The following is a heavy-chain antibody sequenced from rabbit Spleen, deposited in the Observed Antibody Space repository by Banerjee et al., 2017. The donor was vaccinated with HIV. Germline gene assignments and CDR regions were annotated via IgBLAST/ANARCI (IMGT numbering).Heavy chain of an antibody. J-gene: IGHJ4*01. CDR3: ARDSGSGHYIDVLFNL. CDR2: IYTGNGKT. V-gene: IGHV1S45*01. D-gene: IGHD1-1*01. Sequence: QEQLVESGGGLVQPGASLTLTCTASGFSFNVNYDICWVRQAPGKGLEWIGCIYTGNGKTYYASWAKGRFTISKTSSTVDLKMTSLTAADTATYFCARDSGSGHYIDVLFNLWGQGTLVTVS. CDR1: GFSFNVNYD.